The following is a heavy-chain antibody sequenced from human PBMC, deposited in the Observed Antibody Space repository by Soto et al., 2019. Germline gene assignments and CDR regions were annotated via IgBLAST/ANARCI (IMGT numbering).Heavy chain of an antibody. CDR3: ARAYYYDSSGYYPFGYYYGMDV. D-gene: IGHD3-22*01. V-gene: IGHV3-23*01. CDR1: RFTFSSYA. J-gene: IGHJ6*02. Sequence: PEGSLRLSCAASRFTFSSYAMSWVRQAPGKGLEWVSAISGSGGSTYYADSVKGRFTISRDNSKNTLYLQMNSLRAEDTAVYYCARAYYYDSSGYYPFGYYYGMDVWGQGTTVTV. CDR2: ISGSGGST.